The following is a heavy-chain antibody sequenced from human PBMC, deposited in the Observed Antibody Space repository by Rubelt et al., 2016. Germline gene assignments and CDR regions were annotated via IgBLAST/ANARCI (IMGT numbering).Heavy chain of an antibody. Sequence: QITLKESGPTLVKPTQTLTLTCTFSGFSLSTNGVGVAWIRQPPGKALEWLALIYWDDDIRYSPSLQNRLTITKETSENQVVLTMTDMDPVDTGTYYCARRRGYGDYLDYWAQGTQVTVSS. J-gene: IGHJ4*02. CDR1: GFSLSTNGVG. CDR2: IYWDDDI. V-gene: IGHV2-5*02. CDR3: ARRRGYGDYLDY. D-gene: IGHD4-17*01.